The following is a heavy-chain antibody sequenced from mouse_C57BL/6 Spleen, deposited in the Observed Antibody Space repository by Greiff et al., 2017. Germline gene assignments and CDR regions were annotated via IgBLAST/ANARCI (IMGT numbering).Heavy chain of an antibody. J-gene: IGHJ1*03. CDR1: GYTFTSYW. Sequence: QVQLQQPGAELVKPGASVKLSCKASGYTFTSYWMHWVKQRPGQGLEWIGMIHPNSGSTNYNEKFKSKATLTVDKSSSTAYMQLSSLTSEDSAVYYCASGYYSNLDWYFDVWGTGTTVTVSS. CDR2: IHPNSGST. CDR3: ASGYYSNLDWYFDV. V-gene: IGHV1-64*01. D-gene: IGHD2-5*01.